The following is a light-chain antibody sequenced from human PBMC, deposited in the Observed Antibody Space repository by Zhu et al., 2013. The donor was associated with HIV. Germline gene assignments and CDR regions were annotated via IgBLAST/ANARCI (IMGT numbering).Light chain of an antibody. CDR3: QQYSNWPPWT. Sequence: DIVMTQSPDSLAVSLGERATINCKSSQSVLYSSNNKNYLAWYQQRAGQPPKLLIYWASTRESGVPDRFSGSGSGTDFTLTISRLQSEDFAVYYCQQYSNWPPWTFGQGTKVEIK. CDR1: QSVLYSSNNKNY. CDR2: WAS. J-gene: IGKJ1*01. V-gene: IGKV4-1*01.